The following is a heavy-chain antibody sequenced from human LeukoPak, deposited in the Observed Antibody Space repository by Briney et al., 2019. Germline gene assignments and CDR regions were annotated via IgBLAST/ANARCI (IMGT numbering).Heavy chain of an antibody. CDR3: AKDRSCTNDICHGDFDY. D-gene: IGHD2-8*01. CDR1: GFTFSSYA. J-gene: IGHJ4*02. CDR2: ISGSGGST. V-gene: IGHV3-23*01. Sequence: GGSLRLSCAASGFTFSSYAVSWVRQAPGKRLEWVSSISGSGGSTYSADSVKSRFTISRDNSTLTPYLQISSLRAQDPALHYCAKDRSCTNDICHGDFDYWGQGTLVTVSS.